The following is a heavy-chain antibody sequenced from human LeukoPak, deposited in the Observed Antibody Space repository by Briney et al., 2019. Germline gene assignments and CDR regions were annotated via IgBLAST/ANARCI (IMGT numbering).Heavy chain of an antibody. CDR2: ISGSGGST. CDR3: AKFRGYYDSSGVRTDY. J-gene: IGHJ4*02. CDR1: GFTFSSYA. V-gene: IGHV3-23*01. D-gene: IGHD3-22*01. Sequence: GGSLRLSCAASGFTFSSYAMSWVRQAPGKGLERVSAISGSGGSTYYADSVKGRFTISRDNSKNTLYLQMNSLRAEDTAVYYCAKFRGYYDSSGVRTDYWGQGTLVTVSS.